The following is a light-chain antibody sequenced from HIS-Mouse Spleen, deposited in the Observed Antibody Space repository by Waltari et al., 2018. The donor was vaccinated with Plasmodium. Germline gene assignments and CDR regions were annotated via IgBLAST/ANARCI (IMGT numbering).Light chain of an antibody. CDR2: GAS. J-gene: IGKJ3*01. V-gene: IGKV3-15*01. CDR3: QQYNNWSFT. Sequence: EIVITQSPAPLSVSPGERATPSCRASQSVSSNVAWYQQKPGQAPRLLIYGASTRATGIPARFSGSGSGTEFTLTISSLQSEDFAVYYCQQYNNWSFTFGPGTKVDIK. CDR1: QSVSSN.